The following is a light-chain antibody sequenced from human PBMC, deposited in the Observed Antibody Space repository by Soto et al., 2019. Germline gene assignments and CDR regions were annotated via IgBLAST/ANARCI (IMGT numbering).Light chain of an antibody. CDR1: QSVSSN. Sequence: EIVMTQSPATLPVSPGGRATLSCRASQSVSSNLASYHQKPGQAPPLLLNGASTRATGIPARFSGGGAETEFTPTIISLLSEDFAVYYFRQHNNRPGTFGQGTKVDI. CDR3: RQHNNRPGT. V-gene: IGKV3-15*01. J-gene: IGKJ1*01. CDR2: GAS.